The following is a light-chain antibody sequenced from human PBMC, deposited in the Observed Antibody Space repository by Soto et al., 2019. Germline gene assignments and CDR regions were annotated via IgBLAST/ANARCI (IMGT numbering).Light chain of an antibody. J-gene: IGKJ1*01. CDR2: GAS. CDR1: QSVGTS. CDR3: QQHGSSPQT. V-gene: IGKV3-20*01. Sequence: EIVTSKSPAALSVSPRERATLSCRASQSVGTSLAWYQQKPGQAPRLLIYGASSRATGIPDRFSGSGSGTDFTLTISRLEPEDFAVYYCQQHGSSPQTFGQGTKVDI.